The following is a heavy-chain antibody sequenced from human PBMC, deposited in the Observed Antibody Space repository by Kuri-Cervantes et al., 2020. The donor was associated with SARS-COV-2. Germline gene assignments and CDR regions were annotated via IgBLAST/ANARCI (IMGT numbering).Heavy chain of an antibody. CDR3: ARDTITIFGVVTLFDY. V-gene: IGHV4-61*09. CDR2: IHTSGTT. Sequence: SETLSLTCTVSGASINSGDHHWSWIRQPAGKGLEWIGHIHTSGTTNYNPSLKSRVTISVDTSKKHFSLKLSSVTAADTAVYYCARDTITIFGVVTLFDYWGQGTLVTVSS. J-gene: IGHJ4*02. D-gene: IGHD3-3*01. CDR1: GASINSGDHH.